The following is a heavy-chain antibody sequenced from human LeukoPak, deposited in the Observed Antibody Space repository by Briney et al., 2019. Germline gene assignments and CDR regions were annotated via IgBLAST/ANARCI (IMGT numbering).Heavy chain of an antibody. J-gene: IGHJ4*02. CDR3: ARVKDSEFDS. CDR1: GFEFSRSW. V-gene: IGHV3-74*01. Sequence: GGSLRLSCATSGFEFSRSWMHWVRQAPGRGLVWVSHINTDGSTTNYADSLKGRFTISRDNSKNTLYPQMNSLRAEDTAVYYCARVKDSEFDSWGQGTLVTVSS. CDR2: INTDGSTT. D-gene: IGHD2-15*01.